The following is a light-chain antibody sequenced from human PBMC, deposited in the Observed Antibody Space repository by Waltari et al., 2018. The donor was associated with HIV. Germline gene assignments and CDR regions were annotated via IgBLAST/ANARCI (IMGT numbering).Light chain of an antibody. J-gene: IGLJ1*01. CDR3: CSYAGSGDV. V-gene: IGLV2-23*02. CDR2: EVS. Sequence: QSALTPPASVSGSPGQSITISCTGTSSAVGSYNLVSWYQQHPGKAPKLMIYEVSKRPSGVSNRFSGSKSGNTASLTISGLQAEDEADYYCCSYAGSGDVFGTGTKVTVL. CDR1: SSAVGSYNL.